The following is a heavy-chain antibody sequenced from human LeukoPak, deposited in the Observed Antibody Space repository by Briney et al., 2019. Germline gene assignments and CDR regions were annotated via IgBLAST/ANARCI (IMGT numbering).Heavy chain of an antibody. CDR2: ISGSSSYT. Sequence: GWALRLSCAASGFTFSHFYMNWIRQAPGKGLEWVSYISGSSSYTDYADSVKGRFTISRDNSKKSLYLQMTSLRAEDTAVYYCARESSSGLIIDYLGQGTLVTVSS. J-gene: IGHJ4*02. CDR1: GFTFSHFY. D-gene: IGHD6-19*01. V-gene: IGHV3-11*06. CDR3: ARESSSGLIIDY.